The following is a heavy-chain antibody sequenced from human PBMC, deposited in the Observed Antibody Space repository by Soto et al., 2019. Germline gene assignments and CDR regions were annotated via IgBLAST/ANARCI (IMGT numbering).Heavy chain of an antibody. CDR1: GFTFSSYG. CDR3: ARDSRQWLRAPRYGMDV. D-gene: IGHD6-19*01. CDR2: IWYDGSNK. J-gene: IGHJ6*02. V-gene: IGHV3-33*01. Sequence: QVQLVESGGGVVQPGRSLRLSCAASGFTFSSYGMHWVRQAPGKGLEWVAVIWYDGSNKYYADSVKGRFTISRDNSKNTLYLQMNSVRAEDTAVYYCARDSRQWLRAPRYGMDVWGQGTTVTVSS.